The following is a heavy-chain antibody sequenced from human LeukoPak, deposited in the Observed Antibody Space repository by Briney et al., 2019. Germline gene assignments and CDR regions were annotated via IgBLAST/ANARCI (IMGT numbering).Heavy chain of an antibody. CDR1: GGSVSGYY. D-gene: IGHD3-10*01. V-gene: IGHV4-34*01. CDR2: INHSGST. J-gene: IGHJ4*02. Sequence: SETLSLTCAVYGGSVSGYYWSWIRQPPGKGLEWIGEINHSGSTNYNPSLKSRVTISVDTSKNQFSLKLSSVTAADTAVYYCARRPLYGSGPRVDYWGQGTLVTVSS. CDR3: ARRPLYGSGPRVDY.